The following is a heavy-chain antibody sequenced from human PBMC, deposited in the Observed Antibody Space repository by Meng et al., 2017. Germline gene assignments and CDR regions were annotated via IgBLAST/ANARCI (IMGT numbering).Heavy chain of an antibody. CDR2: IYHSGST. J-gene: IGHJ4*02. CDR3: ARIGDWGSTRYFDY. V-gene: IGHV4-4*02. Sequence: QLTESCPGLVKPSGTLALTCAVSGGSISSSNWWSWVRQPPGKGLEWIGEIYHSGSTNYNPSLKSRVTISVDKSKNQFSLKLSSVTAADTAVYYCARIGDWGSTRYFDYWGQGTLVTVSS. D-gene: IGHD7-27*01. CDR1: GGSISSSNW.